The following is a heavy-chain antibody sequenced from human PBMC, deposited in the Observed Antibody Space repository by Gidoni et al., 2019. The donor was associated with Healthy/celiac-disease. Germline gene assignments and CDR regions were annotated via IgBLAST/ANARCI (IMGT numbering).Heavy chain of an antibody. CDR1: GFTFSSYG. V-gene: IGHV3-30*03. Sequence: QVQLVESGGGVVQPGRSLRLSCAASGFTFSSYGMHWVRQAPGKGLEWVAVISYDGSNKYYADSVKGRFTISRDNSKNTLYLQMNSLRAEDTAVYYCARGGYSSSWLDFDYWGQGTLVTVSS. J-gene: IGHJ4*02. D-gene: IGHD6-13*01. CDR2: ISYDGSNK. CDR3: ARGGYSSSWLDFDY.